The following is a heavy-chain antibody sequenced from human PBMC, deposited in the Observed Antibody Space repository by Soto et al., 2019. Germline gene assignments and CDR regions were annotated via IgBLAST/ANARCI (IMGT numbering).Heavy chain of an antibody. J-gene: IGHJ6*02. Sequence: PSETLSLTCTVSGGSISSYYWSWIRQPPGKGLEWIGYIYYSGSTNYNPSLKSRVTISVDTSKNQFSLKLSSVTAADTAVYYCARSRSVVVAATIYYYYGMDVWGQGTTVTVSS. D-gene: IGHD2-15*01. CDR3: ARSRSVVVAATIYYYYGMDV. CDR2: IYYSGST. CDR1: GGSISSYY. V-gene: IGHV4-59*08.